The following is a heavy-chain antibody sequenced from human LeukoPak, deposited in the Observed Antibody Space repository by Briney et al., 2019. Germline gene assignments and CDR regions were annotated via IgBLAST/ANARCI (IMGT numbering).Heavy chain of an antibody. CDR2: IKQDGSDK. V-gene: IGHV3-7*01. Sequence: GGSLRLSCAASGFTFSNYWMTWIRQAPGKGLEWVANIKQDGSDKYYVDSVKGRFTISRDNARNSLYLQMNSLRVEDTAVYYCASHPGDYFFGHLQLWGQGTLVTVSS. D-gene: IGHD7-27*01. J-gene: IGHJ4*02. CDR1: GFTFSNYW. CDR3: ASHPGDYFFGHLQL.